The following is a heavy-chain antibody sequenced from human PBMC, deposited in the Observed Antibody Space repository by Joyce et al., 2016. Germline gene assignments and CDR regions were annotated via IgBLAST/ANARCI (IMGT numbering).Heavy chain of an antibody. D-gene: IGHD2-15*01. J-gene: IGHJ4*02. CDR1: GFPFTAYP. Sequence: QVHLMESGGGVVQPGRSLRLSCAASGFPFTAYPMYWVRQAPGKGLEGVAVISYDGNTKYYTDSVKGRFTISRDNSKNTLYLQMNSLRVEDMAVYYCARDVNSRGYFDYWGQGTLVIVSS. CDR2: ISYDGNTK. V-gene: IGHV3-30-3*01. CDR3: ARDVNSRGYFDY.